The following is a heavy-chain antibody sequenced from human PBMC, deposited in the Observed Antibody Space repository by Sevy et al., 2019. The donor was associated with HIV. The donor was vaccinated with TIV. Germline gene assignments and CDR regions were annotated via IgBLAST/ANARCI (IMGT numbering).Heavy chain of an antibody. CDR2: ISGSGGRT. J-gene: IGHJ6*02. V-gene: IGHV3-23*01. D-gene: IGHD3-3*01. CDR3: ARRPDLGVVILTGVLDV. Sequence: GGSLRLSCAASGFSFSSYAMSWVRQTPGKGLQWVSVISGSGGRTYYADSVKGRFTIFRDNSRNTVYLQMNSLRAEDTAVYYCARRPDLGVVILTGVLDVWGQGTTVTVSS. CDR1: GFSFSSYA.